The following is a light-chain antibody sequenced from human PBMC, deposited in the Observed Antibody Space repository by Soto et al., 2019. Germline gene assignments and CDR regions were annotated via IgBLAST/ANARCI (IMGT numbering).Light chain of an antibody. Sequence: EVVMTQSPATLSVSPGEGATLSCRASQSVTSNYLAWYQQKPGKAPRLLIHGISNRATGVPDRFSGSGSGTDFTLTISRLEPEDFAVYYCQQYNNWPRTFGQGTKLEIK. V-gene: IGKV3D-20*02. CDR2: GIS. J-gene: IGKJ2*01. CDR3: QQYNNWPRT. CDR1: QSVTSNY.